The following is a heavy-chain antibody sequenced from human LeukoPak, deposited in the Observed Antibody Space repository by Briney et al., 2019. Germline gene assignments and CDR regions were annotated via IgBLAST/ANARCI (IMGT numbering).Heavy chain of an antibody. CDR3: ARDYSASGSYYPGTFDY. V-gene: IGHV1-2*02. Sequence: ASVKVSCKASGYTFTGYYMHWVRQAPGQGLEWMGWINPNSGGTNYARKFKGRVTMTRDTSISTAYMELSRLRSDDTAVYYCARDYSASGSYYPGTFDYWGQGTLVTVSS. CDR1: GYTFTGYY. D-gene: IGHD3-10*01. J-gene: IGHJ4*02. CDR2: INPNSGGT.